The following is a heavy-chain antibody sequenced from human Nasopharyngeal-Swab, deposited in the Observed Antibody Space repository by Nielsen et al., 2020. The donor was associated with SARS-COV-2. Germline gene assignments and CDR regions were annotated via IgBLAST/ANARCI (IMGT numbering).Heavy chain of an antibody. CDR1: GFTFDDYA. Sequence: SLKISCAASGFTFDDYAMHWVRQAPGKGPEWVSGISWNSGSIGYADSVKGRFTISRDNAKNSLYLQMNSLRAEDTALYYCAKVPFEDDAFDIWGQGTMVTVSS. CDR3: AKVPFEDDAFDI. CDR2: ISWNSGSI. V-gene: IGHV3-9*01. J-gene: IGHJ3*02.